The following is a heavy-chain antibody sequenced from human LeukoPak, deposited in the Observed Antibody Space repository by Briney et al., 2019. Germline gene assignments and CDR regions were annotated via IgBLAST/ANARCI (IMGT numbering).Heavy chain of an antibody. D-gene: IGHD3-22*01. J-gene: IGHJ1*01. Sequence: SETLSLTCAVYGGSFSGYYWSWIRQPPGKGLERIGEIYHSGSTNYNPSLKSRVTISVDKSKNQFSLKLSSVTAADTAVYYCARGTYYYDSSGYYVAEYFQHWGQGTLVTVSS. CDR3: ARGTYYYDSSGYYVAEYFQH. V-gene: IGHV4-34*01. CDR1: GGSFSGYY. CDR2: IYHSGST.